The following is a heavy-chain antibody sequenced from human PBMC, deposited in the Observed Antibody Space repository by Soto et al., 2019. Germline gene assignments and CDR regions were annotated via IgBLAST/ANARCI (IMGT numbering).Heavy chain of an antibody. CDR2: ISAYNGNT. J-gene: IGHJ6*02. CDR3: AREPHYDILTGYLASYYGMDV. CDR1: GYTFTSYG. D-gene: IGHD3-9*01. Sequence: EASVKVSCKASGYTFTSYGISWVRQAPGQGLEWMGWISAYNGNTNYAQKLQGRVTMTTDTFTSTAYMELRSLRSDDTAVYYCAREPHYDILTGYLASYYGMDVWGQGTTVTVSS. V-gene: IGHV1-18*01.